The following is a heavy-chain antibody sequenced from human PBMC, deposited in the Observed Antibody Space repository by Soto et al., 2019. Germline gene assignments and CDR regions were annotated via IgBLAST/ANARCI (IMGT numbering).Heavy chain of an antibody. D-gene: IGHD3-10*01. Sequence: GGSLRLSCAASGFTFDDYAMHWVRQAPGKGLEWVSGISWNSGSIGYADSVKGRFTISRDNAKNSLYLQMNSLRAEDTALYYCAKGGTYYYGSGSYYYFDYWGQGTLVTVSS. V-gene: IGHV3-9*01. J-gene: IGHJ4*02. CDR3: AKGGTYYYGSGSYYYFDY. CDR2: ISWNSGSI. CDR1: GFTFDDYA.